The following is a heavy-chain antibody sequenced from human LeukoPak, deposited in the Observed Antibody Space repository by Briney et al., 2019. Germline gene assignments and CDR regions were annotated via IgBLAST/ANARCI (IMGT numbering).Heavy chain of an antibody. CDR3: ATTYSNYYYDYLDV. D-gene: IGHD5-12*01. Sequence: SETLSLTCAVYGGSFSGYYWGWLRQPPGKGLEWIGEINHSGSTNYNPSLKSRVIISVDTSKNQFSLKLNSVTAADTAVYYCATTYSNYYYDYLDVWGKGTTVTVSS. J-gene: IGHJ6*03. CDR1: GGSFSGYY. V-gene: IGHV4-34*01. CDR2: INHSGST.